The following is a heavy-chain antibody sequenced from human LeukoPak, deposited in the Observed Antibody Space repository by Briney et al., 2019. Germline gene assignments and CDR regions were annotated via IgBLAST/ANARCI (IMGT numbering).Heavy chain of an antibody. V-gene: IGHV1-69*04. CDR2: IIPILGIA. D-gene: IGHD3-3*01. CDR1: GGTFSSYT. CDR3: AREETDFWSGYFDY. Sequence: ASVKVSCKASGGTFSSYTISWVRQAPGQGLEWMGRIIPILGIANYAQKFQGRVTITADKSTSTAYMELSSLRSEDTAVYYCAREETDFWSGYFDYRGQGTLVTVSS. J-gene: IGHJ4*02.